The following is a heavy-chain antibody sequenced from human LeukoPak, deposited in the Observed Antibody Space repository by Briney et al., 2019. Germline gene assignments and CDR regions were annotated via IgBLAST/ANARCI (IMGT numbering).Heavy chain of an antibody. CDR1: GGTFSSYA. Sequence: ASVKVSCKASGGTFSSYAISWVRQAPGQGLEWMGGIIPIFGTANYAQKFQGRVTITTDESTSTAYMELSSLRSEDTAVYYCARVRGNYIYNRFDPWGQGTLVTVSS. CDR2: IIPIFGTA. CDR3: ARVRGNYIYNRFDP. J-gene: IGHJ5*02. D-gene: IGHD4-11*01. V-gene: IGHV1-69*05.